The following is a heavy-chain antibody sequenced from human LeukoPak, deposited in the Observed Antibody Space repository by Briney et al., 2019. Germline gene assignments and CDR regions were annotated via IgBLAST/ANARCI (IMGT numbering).Heavy chain of an antibody. D-gene: IGHD2-15*01. Sequence: GGSLQISCKGAGCSFSSYWIAWGRQIPEKGGEGGGIIHTGDCDTRYSASFQGEVIISADKSIRTTQQQWSSLKASNTAMYYFARLYCSGGSCFDPWGQGTLVTVSS. CDR3: ARLYCSGGSCFDP. J-gene: IGHJ5*02. CDR2: IHTGDCDT. V-gene: IGHV5-51*01. CDR1: GCSFSSYW.